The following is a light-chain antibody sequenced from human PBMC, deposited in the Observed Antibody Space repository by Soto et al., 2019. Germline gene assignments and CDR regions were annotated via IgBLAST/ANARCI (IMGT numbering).Light chain of an antibody. CDR2: DPS. V-gene: IGKV1-5*01. CDR3: QQYHSYWT. CDR1: QKIRSR. Sequence: DFRRTQSQSTLSASVGDRVTITCRASQKIRSRFAWFQQKPGKAHNLLIDDPSSLESAVPQMFSGIGSGTDFTLTISRMQTDDFSTYSEQQYHSYWTFGQGT. J-gene: IGKJ1*01.